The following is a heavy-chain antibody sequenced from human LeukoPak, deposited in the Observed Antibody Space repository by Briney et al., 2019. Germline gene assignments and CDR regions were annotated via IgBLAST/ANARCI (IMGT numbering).Heavy chain of an antibody. D-gene: IGHD3-22*01. J-gene: IGHJ4*02. V-gene: IGHV4-4*07. CDR1: GGSISSYY. CDR2: IYTSGST. Sequence: SETLSLTCTVSGGSISSYYWSWIWQPAGKGLEWIGRIYTSGSTNYNPSLKSRVTMSVDTSKNQFSLKLSSVAAADTAVYYCARDTYYYDSSGYWADYWGQGTLVTVSS. CDR3: ARDTYYYDSSGYWADY.